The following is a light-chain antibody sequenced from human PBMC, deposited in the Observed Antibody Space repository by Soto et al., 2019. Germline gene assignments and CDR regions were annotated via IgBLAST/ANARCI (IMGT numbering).Light chain of an antibody. V-gene: IGKV3-15*01. CDR3: QQYNNWPPT. Sequence: EIVMTQSPATLSVSPGERATLSCRASQSVSSNLAWYQQKPGQAPRLLIYGASTRATGIPARFSGSRSGTEFTLTISILQSEDFAVYYCQQYNNWPPTFGQGTRLEIK. J-gene: IGKJ5*01. CDR1: QSVSSN. CDR2: GAS.